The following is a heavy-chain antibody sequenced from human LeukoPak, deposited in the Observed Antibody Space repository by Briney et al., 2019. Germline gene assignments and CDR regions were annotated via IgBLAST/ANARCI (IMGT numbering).Heavy chain of an antibody. J-gene: IGHJ4*02. CDR3: VRGQATAWGLDY. Sequence: GGSLRLSCAASAFTFSGNWMHWVRQAPGKGLVWVSHISTDARTITYADFVKGRFTISRDNAKNTLYLQMNSLRAEGTALYYCVRGQATAWGLDYWGQGTLVTVSS. CDR1: AFTFSGNW. V-gene: IGHV3-74*01. CDR2: ISTDARTI. D-gene: IGHD6-13*01.